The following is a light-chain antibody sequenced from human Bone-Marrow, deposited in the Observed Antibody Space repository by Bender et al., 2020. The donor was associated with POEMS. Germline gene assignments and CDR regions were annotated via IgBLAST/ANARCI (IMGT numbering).Light chain of an antibody. V-gene: IGLV3-21*02. CDR2: DDT. J-gene: IGLJ2*01. CDR1: KIETVT. CDR3: QVWDGWSGQNVV. Sequence: ARISCGGDKIETVTVHWSQQKPGQAPVLVVYDDTSRPPGIPDRFSGSRSDNPATLTIRTVETGDEADYYCQVWDGWSGQNVVFGGGTRLTVL.